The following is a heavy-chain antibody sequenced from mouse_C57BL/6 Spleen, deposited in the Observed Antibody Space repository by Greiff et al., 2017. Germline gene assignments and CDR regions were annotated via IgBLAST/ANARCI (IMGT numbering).Heavy chain of an antibody. Sequence: QVQLQQPGAELVKPGASVKMSCKASGYTFTSYWITWVKQRPGQGLEWIGDIYPGSGSTNYNEKFKSKATLTVDTSSSTAYVQLSSLTSEDSAVYYCARETAQATAWFAYWGQGTLVTVSA. V-gene: IGHV1-55*01. J-gene: IGHJ3*01. CDR1: GYTFTSYW. CDR2: IYPGSGST. D-gene: IGHD3-2*02. CDR3: ARETAQATAWFAY.